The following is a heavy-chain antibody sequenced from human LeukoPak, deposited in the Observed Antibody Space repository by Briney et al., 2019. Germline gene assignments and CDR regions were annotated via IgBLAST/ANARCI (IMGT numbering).Heavy chain of an antibody. Sequence: GASVKVSCKASGGTFSSYAISWVRQAPGQGLEWMGGIIPIFGTANYAQKLQGRVTMTTDTSTSTAYMELRSLRSDDTAVYYCARDEGYCSSTSCYDWFDPWGQGTLVTVSS. CDR3: ARDEGYCSSTSCYDWFDP. V-gene: IGHV1-69*05. CDR2: IIPIFGTA. D-gene: IGHD2-2*01. J-gene: IGHJ5*02. CDR1: GGTFSSYA.